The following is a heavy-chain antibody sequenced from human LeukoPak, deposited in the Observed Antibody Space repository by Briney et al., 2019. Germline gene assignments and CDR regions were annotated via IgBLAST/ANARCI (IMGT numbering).Heavy chain of an antibody. CDR2: ISGSGGST. CDR3: AKGYASGSYSTFDY. D-gene: IGHD3-10*01. J-gene: IGHJ4*02. Sequence: GGSLRLSWAASGFTFSSYAMSWVRQAPGKGLEWVSTISGSGGSTYYAGSVKGRFSISRDNSKNTLYLQMNSLRAEDTAVYYCAKGYASGSYSTFDYWGQGTLVTVSS. V-gene: IGHV3-23*01. CDR1: GFTFSSYA.